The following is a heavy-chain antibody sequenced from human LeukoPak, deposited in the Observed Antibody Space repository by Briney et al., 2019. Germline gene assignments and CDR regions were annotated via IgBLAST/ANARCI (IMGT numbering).Heavy chain of an antibody. J-gene: IGHJ4*02. D-gene: IGHD2-15*01. V-gene: IGHV1-18*01. CDR3: ARDCRSCSDNMYYFDY. CDR2: ISAYDGNA. Sequence: ASVKVSCKASGYTFTNYGISWVRQAPGQGLEWMAWISAYDGNANYAQKLQGRITMTTDTSTNTAYMELRSLRSDDTAMYYCARDCRSCSDNMYYFDYWGQGTLVTVSS. CDR1: GYTFTNYG.